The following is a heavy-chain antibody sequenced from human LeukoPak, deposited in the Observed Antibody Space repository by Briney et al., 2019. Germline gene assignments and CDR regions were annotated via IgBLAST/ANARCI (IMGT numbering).Heavy chain of an antibody. V-gene: IGHV1-18*01. Sequence: ASVKVSCKASGYTFTSYGISWVRQAPGQGLEWMGWISAYNGNTNYAQKLQGRVTMTTGTSTSTAYMELRSLRSDDTAVYYCARGKITMIVDGSFDYWGQGTLVTVSS. CDR2: ISAYNGNT. CDR3: ARGKITMIVDGSFDY. CDR1: GYTFTSYG. J-gene: IGHJ4*02. D-gene: IGHD3-22*01.